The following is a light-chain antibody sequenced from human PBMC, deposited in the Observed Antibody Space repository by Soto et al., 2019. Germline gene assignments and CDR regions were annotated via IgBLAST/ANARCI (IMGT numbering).Light chain of an antibody. J-gene: IGKJ4*01. Sequence: IVLTQSPATLSLSPGERATLSCRTSQSVSSYLAWYQQKPGQAPRLLIYDASKRAAGTPARFTGSGSGTDFTLTLSNLEPDDFALSYCQHRSEWPLTFGVGTQVEI. CDR2: DAS. V-gene: IGKV3-11*01. CDR3: QHRSEWPLT. CDR1: QSVSSY.